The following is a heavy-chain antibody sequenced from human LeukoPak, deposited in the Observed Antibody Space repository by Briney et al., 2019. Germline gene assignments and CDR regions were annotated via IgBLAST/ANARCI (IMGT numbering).Heavy chain of an antibody. CDR1: GFTFSSYG. CDR2: IRYDGSNK. V-gene: IGHV3-30*02. J-gene: IGHJ4*02. Sequence: GGSLRLSCAASGFTFSSYGMHWVRQAPGKGLEWVAFIRYDGSNKYYAGSVKGRFTISRDNSKKTLYLQMNSLRAEDTAVYYCARGGGYGQDFDYWGQGTLVTVSS. D-gene: IGHD5-12*01. CDR3: ARGGGYGQDFDY.